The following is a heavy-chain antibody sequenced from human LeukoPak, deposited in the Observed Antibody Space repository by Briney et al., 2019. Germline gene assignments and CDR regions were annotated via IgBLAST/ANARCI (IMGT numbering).Heavy chain of an antibody. CDR2: ISYDGSNK. Sequence: PGRSLRLSCAASGFTFSSYGTHWVRQAPGKGLEWVAVISYDGSNKYYADSVKGRFTISRDNSKNTLYLQMNSLRAEDTAVYYCAKDSYYGSGSYYLDYWGQGTLVTVSS. CDR1: GFTFSSYG. V-gene: IGHV3-30*18. CDR3: AKDSYYGSGSYYLDY. D-gene: IGHD3-10*01. J-gene: IGHJ4*02.